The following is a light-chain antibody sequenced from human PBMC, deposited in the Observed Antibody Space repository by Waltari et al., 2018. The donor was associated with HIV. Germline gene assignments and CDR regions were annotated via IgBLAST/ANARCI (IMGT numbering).Light chain of an antibody. CDR3: HQYYSAPWT. CDR1: TSVLYSSDNKNY. V-gene: IGKV4-1*01. J-gene: IGKJ1*01. CDR2: WAS. Sequence: DIVMTQSPDSLAVSLGETATINCKASTSVLYSSDNKNYLAWSQQKPGQPPKLLIYWASTRESGVPDRFSGSGSGTDFTLTISSLQAEDVAVYYCHQYYSAPWTFGQGTKVEI.